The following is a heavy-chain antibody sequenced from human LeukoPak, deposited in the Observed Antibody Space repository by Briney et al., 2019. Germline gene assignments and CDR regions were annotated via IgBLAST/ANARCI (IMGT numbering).Heavy chain of an antibody. Sequence: GGSLRLSCAVSGITLSNYGMSWVRQAPGKGLEWVAGISDGGGSRNYADSVKGRFTISRDNPKNTLYLQMNSLRAEDTAVCFCAKRGVVIRAVIIVGFHKEAYYFDYWGQGALVTVSS. J-gene: IGHJ4*02. CDR1: GITLSNYG. CDR2: ISDGGGSR. D-gene: IGHD3-10*01. V-gene: IGHV3-23*01. CDR3: AKRGVVIRAVIIVGFHKEAYYFDY.